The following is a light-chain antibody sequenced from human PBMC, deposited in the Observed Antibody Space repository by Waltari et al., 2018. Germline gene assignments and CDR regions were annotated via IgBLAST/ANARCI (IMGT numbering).Light chain of an antibody. Sequence: SYELTQPSSVSVSPGQTARITCSGDILAKKYARWFQQKPGQAPVMVIYKDSERPSVIPERFSGSSSETTVTLTISGAQVEDEADYYCYSATDDSLGVFGGGTKLTVL. J-gene: IGLJ3*02. CDR1: ILAKKY. CDR3: YSATDDSLGV. V-gene: IGLV3-27*01. CDR2: KDS.